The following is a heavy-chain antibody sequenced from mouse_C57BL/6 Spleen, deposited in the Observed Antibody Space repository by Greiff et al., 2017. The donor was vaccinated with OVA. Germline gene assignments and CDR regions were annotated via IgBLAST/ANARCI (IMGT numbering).Heavy chain of an antibody. CDR2: ISDGGSYT. Sequence: EVKVVESGGGLVKPGGSLKLSCAASGFTFSSYAMSWVRQTPEKRLEWVATISDGGSYTYYPDNVKGRFTISRDNAKNNLYLQMSHLKSEDTAMYYCARDNGAMDYWGQGTSVTVSS. CDR3: ARDNGAMDY. CDR1: GFTFSSYA. J-gene: IGHJ4*01. V-gene: IGHV5-4*01.